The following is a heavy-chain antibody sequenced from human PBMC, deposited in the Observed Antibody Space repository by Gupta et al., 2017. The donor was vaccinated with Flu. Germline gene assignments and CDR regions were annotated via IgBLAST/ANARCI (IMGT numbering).Heavy chain of an antibody. J-gene: IGHJ4*02. Sequence: EVQLVESGAALVQPGGSLRLSCAVTGFPFSNYWMTWVRQAPGKGLQWVANINKDGSEKYYADSVRGRFIISRDNADNSLFLQMNSLRGEDAAVYYAVAGMAGANYWGQGTLVTVPS. CDR1: GFPFSNYW. D-gene: IGHD6-19*01. V-gene: IGHV3-7*01. CDR3: VAGMAGANY. CDR2: INKDGSEK.